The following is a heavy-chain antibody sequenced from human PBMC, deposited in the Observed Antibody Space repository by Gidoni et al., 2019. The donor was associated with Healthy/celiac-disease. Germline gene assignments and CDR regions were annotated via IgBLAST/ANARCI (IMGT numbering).Heavy chain of an antibody. CDR3: ARSGAAVVVPAATFDY. D-gene: IGHD2-2*01. J-gene: IGHJ4*02. CDR1: GYTFTSYD. Sequence: QVQLVQSGAEVKKPGASVKVSCKASGYTFTSYDINWVRQATGQGLEWMGWMNPNSGNTGYAQKFQGRVTMTRNTSISTAYMELSSLRSEDTAVYYCARSGAAVVVPAATFDYWGQGTLVTVSS. V-gene: IGHV1-8*01. CDR2: MNPNSGNT.